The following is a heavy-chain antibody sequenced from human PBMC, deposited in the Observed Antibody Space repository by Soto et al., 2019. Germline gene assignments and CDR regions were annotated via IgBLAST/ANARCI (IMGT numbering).Heavy chain of an antibody. CDR1: GFTFSSYS. CDR2: ISSSSSTI. V-gene: IGHV3-48*01. D-gene: IGHD3-3*01. Sequence: PGGSLRLSCAASGFTFSSYSMNWVRQAPGKGLEWVSYISSSSSTIYYADSVKGRFTISRDNAKNSLYLQMNSLRAEDTAVYYCAREQDYDFWSGYQPLDYWGQGTLDPVSS. J-gene: IGHJ4*02. CDR3: AREQDYDFWSGYQPLDY.